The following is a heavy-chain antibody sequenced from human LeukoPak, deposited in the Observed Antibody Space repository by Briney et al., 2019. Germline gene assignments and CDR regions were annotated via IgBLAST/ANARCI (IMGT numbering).Heavy chain of an antibody. D-gene: IGHD3-22*01. V-gene: IGHV1-46*01. CDR1: GYTFTSYY. J-gene: IGHJ4*02. Sequence: GASVKVSCKASGYTFTSYYMHWVRQAPGQGLEWMAIINPSGGSTSYAQKFQGGVTLTRDTSTSTVYMELNSLRSEDTAVYYCARDPRPSYDSSGYFYYPGDYWGQGTLVTVSS. CDR3: ARDPRPSYDSSGYFYYPGDY. CDR2: INPSGGST.